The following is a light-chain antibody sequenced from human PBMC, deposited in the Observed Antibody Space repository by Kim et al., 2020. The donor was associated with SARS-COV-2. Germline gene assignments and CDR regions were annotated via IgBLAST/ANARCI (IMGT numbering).Light chain of an antibody. CDR2: DVS. Sequence: GQAIPISCTGTRSDVGGYNYVSWYQHHPGKAPKLMIFDVSKRPSGVSNRFSGSKSGNTASLTISGLQAEDEADYYCTSYTSSTTYVFGTGTKVTVL. CDR3: TSYTSSTTYV. V-gene: IGLV2-14*03. CDR1: RSDVGGYNY. J-gene: IGLJ1*01.